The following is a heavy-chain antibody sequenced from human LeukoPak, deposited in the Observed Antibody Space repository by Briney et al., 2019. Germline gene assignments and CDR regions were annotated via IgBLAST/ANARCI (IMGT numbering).Heavy chain of an antibody. Sequence: ASVKVSCKASGYTFTSYAMHWVHQAPGQRLEWMGWINAGNGNTRYSQKFQGRVTIIRDTSASTAYMELSSLRSEDTAVYYCARDKGYSYGFDYWGQGTLVTVSS. D-gene: IGHD5-18*01. V-gene: IGHV1-3*01. J-gene: IGHJ4*02. CDR1: GYTFTSYA. CDR3: ARDKGYSYGFDY. CDR2: INAGNGNT.